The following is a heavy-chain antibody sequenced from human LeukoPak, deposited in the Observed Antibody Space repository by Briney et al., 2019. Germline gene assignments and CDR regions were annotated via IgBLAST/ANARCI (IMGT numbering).Heavy chain of an antibody. D-gene: IGHD3-10*01. Sequence: PGGSLRLSCAASGFTFSSYAMSWVRQAPGKGLEWVSVISGRGGSTSYADSVKGRFAISRDNSKNTLYLQMNSLRAEDTAVYYCANYYGSFAAPGQAFDIWGQGTMVTVSS. J-gene: IGHJ3*02. CDR2: ISGRGGST. CDR3: ANYYGSFAAPGQAFDI. V-gene: IGHV3-23*01. CDR1: GFTFSSYA.